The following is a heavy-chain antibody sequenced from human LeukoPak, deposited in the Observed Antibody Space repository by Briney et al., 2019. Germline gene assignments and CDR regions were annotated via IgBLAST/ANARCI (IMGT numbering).Heavy chain of an antibody. Sequence: QPGGSLLLSCAASGFTFSSYAMSWVRQAPGKGLEWVSAISGRGDRTYYADSVKGRFTISRDNSKNTLYLQVNSLRAEDTAVYYCAKEQSSSGFFDYWGQGTLVTVSS. V-gene: IGHV3-23*01. J-gene: IGHJ4*02. CDR2: ISGRGDRT. D-gene: IGHD6-6*01. CDR3: AKEQSSSGFFDY. CDR1: GFTFSSYA.